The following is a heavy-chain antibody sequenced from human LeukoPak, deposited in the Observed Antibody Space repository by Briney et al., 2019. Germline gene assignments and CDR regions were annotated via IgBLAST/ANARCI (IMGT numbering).Heavy chain of an antibody. V-gene: IGHV3-21*01. CDR1: GFTFSSYS. J-gene: IGHJ3*02. CDR3: ARGPGYCSGGSCYSGAFDI. D-gene: IGHD2-15*01. Sequence: KPGGSLRLSCAASGFTFSSYSMNWVRQAPGKGLEWVSSISSSSSYIYYADSVKGRFTISRDNAKNSLYLQMNSLRAEDTAVYYCARGPGYCSGGSCYSGAFDIWGQGTMVTVSS. CDR2: ISSSSSYI.